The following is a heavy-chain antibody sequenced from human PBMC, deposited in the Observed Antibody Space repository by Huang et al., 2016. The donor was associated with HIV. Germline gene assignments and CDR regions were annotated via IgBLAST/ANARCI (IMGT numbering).Heavy chain of an antibody. CDR2: RSNDGSNN. CDR3: ARAKDTWDAYDI. Sequence: QVQLVESGGGVVQPGRSLRLSCAASGFPFNNHAMHWVRPAPGKGLGWLAVRSNDGSNNYYADSVKGRFTISRDSSKSTLCLHMTSLRTEDTAVYYCARAKDTWDAYDIWGQGTMVIVSS. V-gene: IGHV3-30-3*01. J-gene: IGHJ3*02. D-gene: IGHD5-18*01. CDR1: GFPFNNHA.